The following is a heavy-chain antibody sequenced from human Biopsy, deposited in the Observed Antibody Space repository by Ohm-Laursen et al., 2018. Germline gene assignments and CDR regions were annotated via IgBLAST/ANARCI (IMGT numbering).Heavy chain of an antibody. CDR1: GYTFGNYG. V-gene: IGHV1-18*01. D-gene: IGHD1-26*01. CDR3: AGDVVGRGASFFDF. Sequence: SVKVSCKASGYTFGNYGISWVRQAPGQGLERMGWISVYNGNTDYPHKFQVRVTLTTDTSTSTAYMELRSLTSDDTAIYYCAGDVVGRGASFFDFWGQGTSVTVSS. CDR2: ISVYNGNT. J-gene: IGHJ4*02.